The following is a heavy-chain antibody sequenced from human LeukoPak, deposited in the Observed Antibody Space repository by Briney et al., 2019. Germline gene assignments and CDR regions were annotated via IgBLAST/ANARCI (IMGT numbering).Heavy chain of an antibody. V-gene: IGHV4-4*02. Sequence: SETLSLTCAVSGVSISSSNWWHWVRQPPGKGLEWIGEIYHSGSTNYNPSLKSRVTISVDTSKNQFSLKLSSVTAADTAVYYCARAAAAGRKRNYFDYWGQGTLVTVSS. CDR3: ARAAAAGRKRNYFDY. CDR1: GVSISSSNW. D-gene: IGHD6-13*01. J-gene: IGHJ4*02. CDR2: IYHSGST.